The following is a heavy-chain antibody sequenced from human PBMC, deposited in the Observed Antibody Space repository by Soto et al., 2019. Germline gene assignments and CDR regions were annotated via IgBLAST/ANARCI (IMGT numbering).Heavy chain of an antibody. Sequence: VQLLESGGGLVQPGGSLRLSCAASGFTFSSYAMSWVRQAPGKGLEWVSAISGSGRTIYYADSVKGRFTISRDNAKNSLYLQMNSLRAEDTAVYYCARIYSRSSNLDYWGQGTLVTVSS. CDR3: ARIYSRSSNLDY. J-gene: IGHJ4*02. CDR2: ISGSGRTI. CDR1: GFTFSSYA. V-gene: IGHV3-23*01. D-gene: IGHD6-6*01.